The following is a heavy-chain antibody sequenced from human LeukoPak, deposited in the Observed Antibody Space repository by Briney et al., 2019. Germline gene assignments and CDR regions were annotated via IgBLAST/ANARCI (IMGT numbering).Heavy chain of an antibody. CDR2: ISAYNGNT. D-gene: IGHD3-22*01. J-gene: IGHJ3*02. CDR3: ARDRIYDSSGYPSPDAFDI. CDR1: GYTFTSYG. Sequence: ASVKLSCTASGYTFTSYGISWVRQAPGQGLEWMGWISAYNGNTNYAQKLQGRVTMTTDTSTSTAYMELRSLRSDDTAVYYCARDRIYDSSGYPSPDAFDIWGQGTMVTVSS. V-gene: IGHV1-18*01.